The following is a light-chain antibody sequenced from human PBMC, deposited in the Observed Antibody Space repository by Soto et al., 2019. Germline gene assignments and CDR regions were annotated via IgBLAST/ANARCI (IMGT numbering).Light chain of an antibody. V-gene: IGKV3-15*01. CDR2: DVS. CDR1: QSVRSS. Sequence: EVVRTQSPATLSVSPGGRATLSCRSSQSVRSSLGWYQQKPGQPPSLLIYDVSIRAPGIPARFNGSGSGTEFTLTISSLQSEDFAVYYCQQYGSSPWTFGQGTKVDIK. CDR3: QQYGSSPWT. J-gene: IGKJ1*01.